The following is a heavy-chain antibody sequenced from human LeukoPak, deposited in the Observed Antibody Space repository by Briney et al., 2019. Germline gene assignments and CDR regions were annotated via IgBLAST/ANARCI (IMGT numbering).Heavy chain of an antibody. Sequence: PGGSLRLSCAASGFTFSTYWMHWVRQVPGKGLVWVSRINSDGSSTSYADSVKGRFTISRDNAKNTLYLQMNSLRAEDTAVYYCARAENVRTEFDYWGQGTLVTVSS. CDR3: ARAENVRTEFDY. V-gene: IGHV3-74*01. J-gene: IGHJ4*02. CDR1: GFTFSTYW. D-gene: IGHD1-1*01. CDR2: INSDGSST.